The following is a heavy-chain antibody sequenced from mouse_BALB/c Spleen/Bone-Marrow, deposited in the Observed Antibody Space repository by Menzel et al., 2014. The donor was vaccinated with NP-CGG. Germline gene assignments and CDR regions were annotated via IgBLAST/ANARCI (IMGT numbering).Heavy chain of an antibody. D-gene: IGHD1-1*01. CDR1: GYTLTSYW. CDR2: IYPGNSDT. V-gene: IGHV1-5*01. Sequence: EVQLQQSGTVLARPGASVKMSCKASGYTLTSYWMHWVKQRPGQGLEWIGAIYPGNSDTSYNQKFKGKAKLTAVTSTSTAYMELSSLTNEDSAVYYCTRWNYYGSSYDYWGQGTTLTVSS. CDR3: TRWNYYGSSYDY. J-gene: IGHJ2*01.